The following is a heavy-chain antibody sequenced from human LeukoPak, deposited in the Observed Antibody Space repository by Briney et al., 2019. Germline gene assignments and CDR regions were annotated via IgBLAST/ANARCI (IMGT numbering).Heavy chain of an antibody. CDR1: GGSISSSSYY. D-gene: IGHD3-10*01. CDR3: ARDGYGVHDY. CDR2: IYYSGST. Sequence: SETLSLTCTVSGGSISSSSYYWGWIRQPPGKGLEWIGSIYYSGSTYYNPSLKSRVTISVDTSKNQFSLKLSSVTAADTAVYYCARDGYGVHDYWGQGTLVTVSS. V-gene: IGHV4-39*07. J-gene: IGHJ4*02.